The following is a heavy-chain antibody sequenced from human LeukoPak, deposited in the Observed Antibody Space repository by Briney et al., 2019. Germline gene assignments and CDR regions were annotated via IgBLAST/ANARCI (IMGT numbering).Heavy chain of an antibody. D-gene: IGHD2/OR15-2a*01. Sequence: SETLSLTCTVSGGSISSYYWSWIRQPPGKGLEWIGYIYYSGSTNYNPSLKSRVTISVDTSKNQFSLKLSSVTAADTAVYYCARDTTIGGLFVLWGRATLVTVSS. V-gene: IGHV4-59*01. CDR2: IYYSGST. CDR1: GGSISSYY. J-gene: IGHJ2*01. CDR3: ARDTTIGGLFVL.